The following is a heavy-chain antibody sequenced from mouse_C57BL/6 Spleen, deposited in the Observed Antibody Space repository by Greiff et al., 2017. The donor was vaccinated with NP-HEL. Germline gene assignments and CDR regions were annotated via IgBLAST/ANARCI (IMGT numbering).Heavy chain of an antibody. CDR2: INPNNGGT. CDR1: GYTFTDYY. V-gene: IGHV1-26*01. CDR3: ARWNSNYAY. Sequence: VQLQQSGPELVKPGASVKISCKASGYTFTDYYMNWVKQSHGKSLEWIGDINPNNGGTSYNQKFKGKATLTVDKSSSTAYMELRSLTSEDSAVYYCARWNSNYAYWGQGTTLTVSS. J-gene: IGHJ2*01. D-gene: IGHD2-5*01.